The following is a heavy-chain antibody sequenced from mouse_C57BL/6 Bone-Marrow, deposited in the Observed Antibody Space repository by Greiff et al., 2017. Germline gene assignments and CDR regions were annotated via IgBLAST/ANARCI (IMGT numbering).Heavy chain of an antibody. CDR1: GFTFSSYA. CDR2: ISDGGSYT. J-gene: IGHJ3*01. CDR3: ARPLYDYVVAWFAY. Sequence: EVKLVESGGGLVKPGGSLKLSCAASGFTFSSYAMSWVRQTPEKRLEWVATISDGGSYTYYPDNVKGRFTISRDNAKNNLYLQMSHLKSEDTAMYYWARPLYDYVVAWFAYWGQGTLVTVSA. D-gene: IGHD2-4*01. V-gene: IGHV5-4*03.